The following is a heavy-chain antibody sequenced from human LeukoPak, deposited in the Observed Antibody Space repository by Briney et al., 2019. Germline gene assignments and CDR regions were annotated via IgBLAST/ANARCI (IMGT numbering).Heavy chain of an antibody. CDR3: AKDRGGPLYTDY. CDR2: ISGSGGST. V-gene: IGHV3-23*01. CDR1: GFTFSSYA. Sequence: PGGSLRLSCAASGFTFSSYAMSWVRQAPGKGLEWVSAISGSGGSTYYADSVKGRFTISRDNSKNTLYLQMNSLRAEDTAVYFCAKDRGGPLYTDYWGQGTLVTVSS. J-gene: IGHJ4*02. D-gene: IGHD3-10*01.